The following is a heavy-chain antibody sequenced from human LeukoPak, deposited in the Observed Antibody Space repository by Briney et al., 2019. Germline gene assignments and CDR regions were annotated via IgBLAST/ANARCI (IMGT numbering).Heavy chain of an antibody. V-gene: IGHV4-59*07. Sequence: SDTLSLTCTLPGGSISSYYWSWPRQPPRKGLECIGYIFYSGSTNYNPSLKSRVTISVDTSKNQFSLKLSSVTAADTAVYYCARIEDSNVRFDYWGQGTLVTVSS. CDR2: IFYSGST. J-gene: IGHJ4*02. CDR3: ARIEDSNVRFDY. D-gene: IGHD4-11*01. CDR1: GGSISSYY.